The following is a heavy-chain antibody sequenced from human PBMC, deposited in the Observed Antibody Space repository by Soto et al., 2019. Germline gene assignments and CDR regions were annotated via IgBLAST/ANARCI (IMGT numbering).Heavy chain of an antibody. CDR1: GYTFTSYA. CDR3: ARDLGGWPDY. V-gene: IGHV1-3*01. CDR2: INAGNGNT. Sequence: ASVKASSKAPGYTFTSYAMHWVRQAPGQRLEWMGWINAGNGNTKYSQKFQGRVTITRDTSASTAYMELSSLRSEDTAVYYCARDLGGWPDYWGQGTLVTVSS. J-gene: IGHJ4*02. D-gene: IGHD2-15*01.